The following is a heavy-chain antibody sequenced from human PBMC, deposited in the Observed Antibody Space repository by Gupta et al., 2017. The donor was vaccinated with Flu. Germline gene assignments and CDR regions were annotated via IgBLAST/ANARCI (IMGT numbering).Heavy chain of an antibody. J-gene: IGHJ4*02. CDR1: GFTFSSYG. CDR2: IGDDGKNK. CDR3: AGDSSIWDYFDY. D-gene: IGHD6-13*01. V-gene: IGHV3-33*01. Sequence: QVRLVESGGGVVQPGGSLRLSCAASGFTFSSYGMNWVGQVPGKGLGWLTVIGDDGKNKYYADYVKGRFTISRDNSRNTLYLQMNSLRAEDTAVYYCAGDSSIWDYFDYWGQGTLVTVAS.